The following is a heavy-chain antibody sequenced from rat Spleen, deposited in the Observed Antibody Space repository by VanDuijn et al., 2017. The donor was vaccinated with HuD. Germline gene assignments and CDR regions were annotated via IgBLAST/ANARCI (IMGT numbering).Heavy chain of an antibody. D-gene: IGHD1-4*01. CDR1: GFTFSNYG. V-gene: IGHV5S13*01. Sequence: EVQLVESGGGLVQPGRSLKLSCAASGFTFSNYGMAWVRQTPTKGLEWVASISTGGGNTYYPDSVKGRFTISRDNAKSTLYLQMNSLRSEDTATYYCAARDTTPFDYWGQGVMVTVSS. J-gene: IGHJ2*01. CDR2: ISTGGGNT. CDR3: AARDTTPFDY.